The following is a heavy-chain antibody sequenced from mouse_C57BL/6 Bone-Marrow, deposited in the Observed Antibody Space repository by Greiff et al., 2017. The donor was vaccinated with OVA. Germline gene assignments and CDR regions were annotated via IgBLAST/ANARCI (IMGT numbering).Heavy chain of an antibody. D-gene: IGHD3-3*01. J-gene: IGHJ4*01. CDR2: IYPGDGDT. CDR3: ARRRARDYAMDY. Sequence: VQLQQSGAELVKPGASVKISCKASGYAFSSYWMNWVKQRPGKGLAWIGQIYPGDGDTNYNGKFKGKATLTADKSSSTAYMQLSSLTSEDSAVYFCARRRARDYAMDYWGQGTSVTVSS. CDR1: GYAFSSYW. V-gene: IGHV1-80*01.